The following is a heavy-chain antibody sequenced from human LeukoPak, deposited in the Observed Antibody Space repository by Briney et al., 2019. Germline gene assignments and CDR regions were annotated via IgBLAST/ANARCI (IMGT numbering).Heavy chain of an antibody. CDR1: GFTFSTYG. CDR3: AKDTDPVYYDILTGPFDY. J-gene: IGHJ4*02. V-gene: IGHV3-33*06. CDR2: IWYDGSNK. D-gene: IGHD3-9*01. Sequence: GGSLRLSCAASGFTFSTYGMHWVRQAPGKGLEWVAVIWYDGSNKYYADSVTGRFTISRDNSDNTVYLQMNSLRAEDTAVYYCAKDTDPVYYDILTGPFDYWGQGTLVTVSS.